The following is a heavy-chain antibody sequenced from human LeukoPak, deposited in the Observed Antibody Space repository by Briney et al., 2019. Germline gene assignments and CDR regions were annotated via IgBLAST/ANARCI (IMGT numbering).Heavy chain of an antibody. CDR2: IHASGPT. CDR1: GGSISTYY. J-gene: IGHJ4*02. CDR3: ARHDAGIAARPFDN. Sequence: SETLSLTCTVSGGSISTYYWSWIWRPTGKGLEWIAYIHASGPTNYNPSLKSRITISVDTSKNQFSLKLSSVTAADTAVYYCARHDAGIAARPFDNWGQGTLVTVSS. D-gene: IGHD6-6*01. V-gene: IGHV4-4*09.